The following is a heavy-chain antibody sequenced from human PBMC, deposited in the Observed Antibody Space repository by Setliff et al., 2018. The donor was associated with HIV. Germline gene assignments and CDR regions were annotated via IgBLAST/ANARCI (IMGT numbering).Heavy chain of an antibody. V-gene: IGHV4-34*01. J-gene: IGHJ5*02. D-gene: IGHD5-18*01. CDR1: GGSVSGHY. Sequence: SETLSLTCAVYGGSVSGHYWGWFRQPPGKGLEWIGEITPSGATNYLPSLKSRVTLSLDTSKNQFSLKMTSVTAADTALYYCSNWNTTIDEDAWGQGTLVTVSS. CDR2: ITPSGAT. CDR3: SNWNTTIDEDA.